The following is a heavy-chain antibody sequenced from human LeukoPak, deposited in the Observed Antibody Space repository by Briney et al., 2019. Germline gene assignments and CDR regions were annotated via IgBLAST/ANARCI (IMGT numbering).Heavy chain of an antibody. CDR1: GGSISSGGYY. J-gene: IGHJ4*02. Sequence: SETLSLTCTVSGGSISSGGYYWSWIRQPPGKGLEWIGYIYHSGSTYYNPSLKSRVTISVDRSKNQFSLKLSSVTAADTAVYYCARGDYKWDGYWGQGTLVTVSS. CDR3: ARGDYKWDGY. CDR2: IYHSGST. D-gene: IGHD4-11*01. V-gene: IGHV4-30-2*01.